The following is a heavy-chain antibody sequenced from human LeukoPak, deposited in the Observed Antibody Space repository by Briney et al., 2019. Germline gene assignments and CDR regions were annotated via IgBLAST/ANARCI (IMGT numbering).Heavy chain of an antibody. CDR3: ARVVYSRGYSQGFDM. J-gene: IGHJ3*02. D-gene: IGHD3-22*01. CDR1: GLTVSGNF. Sequence: PGGSLRLSCAASGLTVSGNFMTSVRQAPGKGPDWVSVIYSGGSTYYADSVKGRFTISRDNSKNPLYLLMNSLRAEDTAVYYCARVVYSRGYSQGFDMWGQGTMVTVSS. V-gene: IGHV3-66*01. CDR2: IYSGGST.